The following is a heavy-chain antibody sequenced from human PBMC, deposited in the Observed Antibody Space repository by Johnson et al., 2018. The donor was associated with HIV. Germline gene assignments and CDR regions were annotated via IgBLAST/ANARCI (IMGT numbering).Heavy chain of an antibody. CDR2: ISSSGTTK. D-gene: IGHD3-22*01. J-gene: IGHJ3*02. CDR3: ASENDDSSGYYRFGMRVAVDI. CDR1: GFTFSDYD. V-gene: IGHV3-11*04. Sequence: VQLVESGGGLVKPGGSLRLSCAASGFTFSDYDMSWIRQAPGKGLEWVSYISSSGTTKYYADSVKGRFTISRDNTNNSQYLQMNSLRAEDTALYYCASENDDSSGYYRFGMRVAVDIWGQGTMVTVSS.